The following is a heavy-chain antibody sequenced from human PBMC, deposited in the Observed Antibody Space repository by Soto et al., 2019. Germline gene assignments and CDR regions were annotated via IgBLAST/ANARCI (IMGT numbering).Heavy chain of an antibody. V-gene: IGHV3-23*01. D-gene: IGHD3-22*01. CDR3: AKDYYDSSGYYSY. CDR2: ISGSGGST. Sequence: EVQLLESGGGLVQPGGSLRLSCAASGFTFSSYAMSWVRQAPGKGLEWVSAISGSGGSTYYADSVKGRFTISRDNSKNTLYLQLNSLRAEDTAVYYCAKDYYDSSGYYSYWGQGTLVTVSS. J-gene: IGHJ4*02. CDR1: GFTFSSYA.